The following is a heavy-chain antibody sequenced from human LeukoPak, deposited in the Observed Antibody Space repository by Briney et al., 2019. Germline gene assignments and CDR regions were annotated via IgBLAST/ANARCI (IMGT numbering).Heavy chain of an antibody. D-gene: IGHD2-15*01. Sequence: GGSLRLSCAASGFTSSTYSMNWIRQAPGSRLEWVSSISSDSIYIYYADSVKGRFTISRDNAKNSLYLQMNSLRAEDTAMYYCARDVSRISDYWGQGTLVTVSS. CDR2: ISSDSIYI. CDR1: GFTSSTYS. V-gene: IGHV3-21*06. CDR3: ARDVSRISDY. J-gene: IGHJ4*02.